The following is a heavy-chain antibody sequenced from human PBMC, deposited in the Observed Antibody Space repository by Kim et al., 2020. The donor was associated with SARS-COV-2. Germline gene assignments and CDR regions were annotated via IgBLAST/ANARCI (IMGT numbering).Heavy chain of an antibody. Sequence: GGSLRLSCSASGFTFSSYSMNWVRQAPGKGLEWVSAISSSSSTIYYADSVKGRFTISRDNDKNSLYLQMNNLRDEDTAVYYCARDLVPASSSLLVKSYYYYYCMDVWGQGTTVTVSS. CDR1: GFTFSSYS. V-gene: IGHV3-48*02. J-gene: IGHJ6*02. CDR2: ISSSSSTI. D-gene: IGHD2-2*01. CDR3: ARDLVPASSSLLVKSYYYYYCMDV.